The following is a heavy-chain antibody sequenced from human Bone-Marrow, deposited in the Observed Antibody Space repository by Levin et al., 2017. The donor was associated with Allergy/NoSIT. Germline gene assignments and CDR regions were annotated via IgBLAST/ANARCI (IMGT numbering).Heavy chain of an antibody. CDR1: GYSFDSHS. J-gene: IGHJ4*02. D-gene: IGHD3-10*01. Sequence: GESLKISCKASGYSFDSHSIIWVRQAPGQGLEWVGLISAYNGNTYYAKKFQDRVSMTVDTSTNTVSMELRSLRSDDTAIYYCARHGSGSYYKRFDYWGQGTLVTVSS. V-gene: IGHV1-18*01. CDR3: ARHGSGSYYKRFDY. CDR2: ISAYNGNT.